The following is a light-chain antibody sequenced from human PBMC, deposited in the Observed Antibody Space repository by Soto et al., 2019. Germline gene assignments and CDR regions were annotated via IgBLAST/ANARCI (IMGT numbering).Light chain of an antibody. CDR1: SSDVGNYKY. CDR2: EFS. CDR3: FSYTSSGTYV. Sequence: QSVLTQPASVSGSPGQSITISCTGTSSDVGNYKYVSWYQQHPGKAPKLMIYEFSNRPSGVSNRFSGSKSGNTASLTISGLQAEDDTDYYCFSYTSSGTYVFGTGTKLTVL. V-gene: IGLV2-14*01. J-gene: IGLJ1*01.